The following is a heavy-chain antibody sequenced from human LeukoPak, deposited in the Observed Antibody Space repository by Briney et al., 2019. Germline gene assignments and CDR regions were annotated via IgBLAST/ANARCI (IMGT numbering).Heavy chain of an antibody. CDR3: AKDGGAAAAIDY. Sequence: GGSLRLSCAASGFTFSSYGMHWVRQAPGKGLQWVAAISYDGSNKYYADSVKGRFTISRDNSKNTLYLQMNSLRAEDTAVYYCAKDGGAAAAIDYWGQGTLVTVSS. J-gene: IGHJ4*02. D-gene: IGHD6-13*01. V-gene: IGHV3-30*18. CDR1: GFTFSSYG. CDR2: ISYDGSNK.